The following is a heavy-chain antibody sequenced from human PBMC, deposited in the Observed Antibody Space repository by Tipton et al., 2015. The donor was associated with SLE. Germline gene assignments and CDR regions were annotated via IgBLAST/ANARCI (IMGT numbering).Heavy chain of an antibody. V-gene: IGHV4-34*01. CDR2: LSYSGGT. Sequence: TLSLTCAVYGGSFSGYYWSWIRQPPGKGLEWIGSLSYSGGTSDNPSLKSRVTISRDTSKNQFSLRLRSVTAADTAVYYCASWGPIVYYYYYMDVWGKGTTVTVSS. CDR1: GGSFSGYY. D-gene: IGHD3-16*01. CDR3: ASWGPIVYYYYYMDV. J-gene: IGHJ6*03.